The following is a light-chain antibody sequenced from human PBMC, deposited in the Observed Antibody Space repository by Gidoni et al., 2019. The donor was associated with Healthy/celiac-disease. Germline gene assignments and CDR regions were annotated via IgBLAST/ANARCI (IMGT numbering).Light chain of an antibody. CDR3: GTWDSSLSAVV. V-gene: IGLV1-51*01. CDR2: DNN. CDR1: SSNIGNNY. Sequence: QSVLTQPPSASAAPGQKVTISCSGSSSNIGNNYVSWYQQLPGTAPKLLIYDNNKRPSGIPARFSGCKSGTSATLGITGLQTGDEADYYCGTWDSSLSAVVFGGGTKLTVL. J-gene: IGLJ2*01.